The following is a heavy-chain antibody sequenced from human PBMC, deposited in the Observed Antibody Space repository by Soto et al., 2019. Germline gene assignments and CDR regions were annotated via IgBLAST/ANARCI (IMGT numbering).Heavy chain of an antibody. J-gene: IGHJ6*01. Sequence: QVQLQESGPGLVKPSETLSLTCTVSGGSMSKFYWSWIRQSPGKGLEWIGYISSSGSTDYNPSLTSRVIISIDTSKNQFSLRLSSVTAADTAVYFCARDRPGLPYTSGRYYHGMDVW. CDR1: GGSMSKFY. D-gene: IGHD6-19*01. V-gene: IGHV4-59*01. CDR3: ARDRPGLPYTSGRYYHGMDV. CDR2: ISSSGST.